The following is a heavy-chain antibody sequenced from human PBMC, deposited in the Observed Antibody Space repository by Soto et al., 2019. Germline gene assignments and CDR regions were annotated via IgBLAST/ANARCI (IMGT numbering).Heavy chain of an antibody. D-gene: IGHD3-3*01. V-gene: IGHV4-4*01. Sequence: SETLSLTCAVSGGSISSSNWWSWVRQPPGKGLEWIGEIYHSGSTNYNPSLKSRVTISVDKSKNQFSLKLSSVTAADTAVYCCARGNYDFWSGYYPIDYWGQGTLVTVSS. CDR2: IYHSGST. CDR1: GGSISSSNW. J-gene: IGHJ4*02. CDR3: ARGNYDFWSGYYPIDY.